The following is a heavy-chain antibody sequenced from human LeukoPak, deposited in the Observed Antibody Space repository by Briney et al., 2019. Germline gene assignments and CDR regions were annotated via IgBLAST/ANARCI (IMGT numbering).Heavy chain of an antibody. D-gene: IGHD3-10*01. CDR1: GFTFDDYA. CDR2: ISWNSGSI. Sequence: GRSLRLSRAASGFTFDDYAMHWVRQAPGKGLEWVSGISWNSGSIGYADSVKGRFTISRDNAKDSLYLQMNSLRAEDTALYYCAKAPRRVWFGEYLPPHFDYWGQGTLVTVSS. J-gene: IGHJ4*02. V-gene: IGHV3-9*01. CDR3: AKAPRRVWFGEYLPPHFDY.